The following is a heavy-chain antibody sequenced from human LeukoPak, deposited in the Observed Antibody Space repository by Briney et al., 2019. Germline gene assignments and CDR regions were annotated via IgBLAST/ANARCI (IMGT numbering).Heavy chain of an antibody. D-gene: IGHD4-17*01. J-gene: IGHJ4*02. CDR1: GYTLTSYD. Sequence: ASVKVSCKASGYTLTSYDINWVRQSTGQGLEWMGWMNPNSGNTGYAQKFQGRVTMTRNTSISTAYMELSSLRSEDTAVYYCARILPHYGDYETYYFDYWGQGTLVTVSS. CDR2: MNPNSGNT. V-gene: IGHV1-8*01. CDR3: ARILPHYGDYETYYFDY.